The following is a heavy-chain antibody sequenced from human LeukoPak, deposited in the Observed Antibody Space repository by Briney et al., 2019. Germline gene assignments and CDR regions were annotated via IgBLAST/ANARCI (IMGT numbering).Heavy chain of an antibody. CDR2: ISSSSSYI. D-gene: IGHD6-19*01. Sequence: GGSLRLSCAAAGFTFSSYSMNWVRQAPGKGLEWVSSISSSSSYIYYADSVKGRFPISRDNAKNSLYLQMNSLRAEDTAVYYCARGGSKWLATDDAFDIWGQGTMVTASS. CDR3: ARGGSKWLATDDAFDI. J-gene: IGHJ3*02. V-gene: IGHV3-21*01. CDR1: GFTFSSYS.